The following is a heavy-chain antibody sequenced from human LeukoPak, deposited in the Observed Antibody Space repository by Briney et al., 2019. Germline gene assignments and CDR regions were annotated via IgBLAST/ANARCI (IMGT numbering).Heavy chain of an antibody. CDR1: GGSFSGYY. CDR3: ARGRAYDYVWGSYRYPRGAFDI. V-gene: IGHV4-34*01. J-gene: IGHJ3*02. D-gene: IGHD3-16*02. CDR2: INHSGST. Sequence: SETLSLTCAVYGGSFSGYYWSWIRQPPGKGLEWIGDINHSGSTNYNPYLKSRVTISVDSSKDQFSLKLSTVTVADKAVYYCARGRAYDYVWGSYRYPRGAFDIWGQGTMVTVSS.